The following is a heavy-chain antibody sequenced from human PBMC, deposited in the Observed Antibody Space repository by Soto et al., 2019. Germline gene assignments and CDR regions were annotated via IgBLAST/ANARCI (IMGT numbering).Heavy chain of an antibody. CDR1: GGSFSGYY. D-gene: IGHD4-4*01. CDR3: ARGTDYSNYLNWFDP. V-gene: IGHV4-34*01. Sequence: PSETLSLTCAVYGGSFSGYYWSWIRQPPGKGLEWIGEINHSGSTNYNPSLKSRVTISVDTSKNQFSLKLSSVTVADTAVYYCARGTDYSNYLNWFDPWGQGTLVTVSS. J-gene: IGHJ5*02. CDR2: INHSGST.